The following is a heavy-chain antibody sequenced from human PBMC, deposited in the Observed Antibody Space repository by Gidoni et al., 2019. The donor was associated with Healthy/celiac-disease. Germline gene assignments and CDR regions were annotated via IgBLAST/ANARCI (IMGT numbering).Heavy chain of an antibody. D-gene: IGHD6-13*01. CDR2: IYYSGST. CDR3: AREVTSSSWYRGWFDP. Sequence: QVQLQESGPGLVKPSETLSLTCTVSGGSISSYYWSWIRQPPGKGLEWIGYIYYSGSTNYNPSLKSRVTISVDTSKNQFSLKLSSVTAADTAVYYCAREVTSSSWYRGWFDPWGQGTLVTVSS. CDR1: GGSISSYY. V-gene: IGHV4-59*01. J-gene: IGHJ5*02.